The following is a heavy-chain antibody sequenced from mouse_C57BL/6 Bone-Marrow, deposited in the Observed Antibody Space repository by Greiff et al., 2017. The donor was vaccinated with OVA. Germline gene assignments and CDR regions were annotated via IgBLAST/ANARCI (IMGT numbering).Heavy chain of an antibody. D-gene: IGHD2-4*01. CDR1: GLDFSRYW. V-gene: IGHV4-1*01. J-gene: IGHJ4*01. CDR2: INPDSSTI. CDR3: AMPYDYDVYYYAMDY. Sequence: DVMLVESGGGLVQPGGSLKLSCAASGLDFSRYWMSWVRRAPGKGLEWIGDINPDSSTINYAPSLKDKFIISRDHAKNTLYLQMSKVRSEYTALYYCAMPYDYDVYYYAMDYWGQGTSVTVSS.